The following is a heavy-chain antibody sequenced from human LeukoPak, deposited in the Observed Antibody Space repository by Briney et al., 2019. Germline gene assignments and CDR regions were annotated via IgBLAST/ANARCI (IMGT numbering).Heavy chain of an antibody. CDR1: GFTFSTFA. D-gene: IGHD2-8*02. CDR2: IFPSGGEI. Sequence: GGSLRLSCGASGFTFSTFAMIWVRQPPGKGLEWVSSIFPSGGEIHYADSVRGRFTISRDNSKSTLSLQMNSLRADDTAIYYCATCRQVLLPFESWGQGTLVTVSS. V-gene: IGHV3-23*01. CDR3: ATCRQVLLPFES. J-gene: IGHJ4*02.